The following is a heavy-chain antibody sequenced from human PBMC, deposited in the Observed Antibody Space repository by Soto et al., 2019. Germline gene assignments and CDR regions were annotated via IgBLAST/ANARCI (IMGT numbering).Heavy chain of an antibody. D-gene: IGHD2-8*01. CDR3: VGRLTSIYNYFDS. J-gene: IGHJ4*02. CDR1: GGSINNYW. V-gene: IGHV4-4*07. Sequence: SETLSLTCTVSGGSINNYWWSWIRQAADKRLEWIGRLHSTGATNYNPSLRSRVTMSVDTSKNLFSLKLSSVTAADTAIYYCVGRLTSIYNYFDSWGQGTQVTVSS. CDR2: LHSTGAT.